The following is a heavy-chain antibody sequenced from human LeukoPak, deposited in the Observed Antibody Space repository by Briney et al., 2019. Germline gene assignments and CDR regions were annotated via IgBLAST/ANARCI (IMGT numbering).Heavy chain of an antibody. J-gene: IGHJ4*02. V-gene: IGHV1-2*06. CDR2: INPNSGGT. CDR3: VVEMATISCPFETCGSLY. Sequence: ASVKVSCKASGYTFTGYYMHWVRQAPGQGLEWMGRINPNSGGTNYAQKFQGRVTITADESTSTAYMELSSLRSEDTAVYYCVVEMATISCPFETCGSLYWGQGTLVTVSS. D-gene: IGHD5-24*01. CDR1: GYTFTGYY.